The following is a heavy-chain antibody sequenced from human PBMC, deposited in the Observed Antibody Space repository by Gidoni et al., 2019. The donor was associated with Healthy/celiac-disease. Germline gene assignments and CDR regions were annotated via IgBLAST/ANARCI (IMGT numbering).Heavy chain of an antibody. D-gene: IGHD1-26*01. Sequence: EVQLVESGGGLVQPGGSLRLSCAASGFTFSSYEMNWVRQAPGKGLEWVSYISSSGSTIYYADSVKGRFTISRDNAKNSLYLQMNSLRAEDTAVYYCARDGVGATRYAGAFDIWGQGTMVTVSS. J-gene: IGHJ3*02. V-gene: IGHV3-48*03. CDR1: GFTFSSYE. CDR3: ARDGVGATRYAGAFDI. CDR2: ISSSGSTI.